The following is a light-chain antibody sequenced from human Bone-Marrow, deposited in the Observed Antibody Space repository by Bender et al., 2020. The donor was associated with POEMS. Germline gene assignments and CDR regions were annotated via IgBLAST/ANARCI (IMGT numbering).Light chain of an antibody. Sequence: SYVLTQPPSLSVSPGQTATITCSGDKLGHKYVSWYHQKPGQSPVVIIYQDVKRSSGIPERFSGSNSGNTATLTLTGTQTVDEGDYFCQVWDTTTAVFGGGTKLTVL. CDR1: KLGHKY. CDR2: QDV. CDR3: QVWDTTTAV. J-gene: IGLJ3*02. V-gene: IGLV3-1*01.